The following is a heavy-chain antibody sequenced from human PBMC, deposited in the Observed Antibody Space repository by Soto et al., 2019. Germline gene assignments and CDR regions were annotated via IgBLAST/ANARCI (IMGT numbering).Heavy chain of an antibody. V-gene: IGHV1-18*01. D-gene: IGHD2-15*01. CDR1: GYTFMNYA. CDR2: ISPSTGDT. Sequence: QVQLVQSGAEVKEPGASVKLSYQASGYTFMNYAISWVRQAPGQGLEWMGWISPSTGDTDQAQNFQGRVTMTLDTSTNTANLELRTLRSDDSAVYYCVRCYCSVGSCYTCWHFDLWGRGTLVTVSS. J-gene: IGHJ2*01. CDR3: VRCYCSVGSCYTCWHFDL.